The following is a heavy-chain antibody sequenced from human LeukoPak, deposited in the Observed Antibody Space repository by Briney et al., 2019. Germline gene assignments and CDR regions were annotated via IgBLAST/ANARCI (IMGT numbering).Heavy chain of an antibody. D-gene: IGHD3-10*01. CDR1: GVSISSYY. Sequence: PSETLSLTCTVSGVSISSYYWSWLRQPPGKGLEWIGYIYTSGSTNYNPSLKSRVTISVDTSKNQFSLKLSSVTAADTAVYYCARQSGDWFDPWGQGTLVTVSS. V-gene: IGHV4-4*09. J-gene: IGHJ5*02. CDR3: ARQSGDWFDP. CDR2: IYTSGST.